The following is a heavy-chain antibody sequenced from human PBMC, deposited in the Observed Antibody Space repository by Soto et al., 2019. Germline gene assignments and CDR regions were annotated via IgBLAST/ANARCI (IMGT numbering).Heavy chain of an antibody. CDR3: AIDLWWYTH. CDR1: GFTFSDHA. J-gene: IGHJ4*02. Sequence: EVQLLESGGGLVQPGGSLRLSCTASGFTFSDHAMTWVRQAPGKGLEWLSGISGGGSGAYYADSVKGRFTVSRANSNNTLFLLMDSLRVEDTAVYYCAIDLWWYTHWGQGTLVTVSS. V-gene: IGHV3-23*01. D-gene: IGHD2-15*01. CDR2: ISGGGSGA.